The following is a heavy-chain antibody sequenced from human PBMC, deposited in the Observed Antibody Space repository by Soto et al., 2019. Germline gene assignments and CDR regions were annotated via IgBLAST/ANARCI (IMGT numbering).Heavy chain of an antibody. CDR3: ARWLSAARRGDYYYGMDV. CDR2: IIPIFGTA. D-gene: IGHD6-6*01. V-gene: IGHV1-69*01. CDR1: GGTFSSYA. J-gene: IGHJ6*02. Sequence: QVQLVQSGAEVKKPGSSVKVSCKASGGTFSSYAISWVRQAPGQGLEWMGGIIPIFGTANYAQKFQGRVTITADESTSTAYMELSSLRSEDTAVYYCARWLSAARRGDYYYGMDVWGQGTTVTVSS.